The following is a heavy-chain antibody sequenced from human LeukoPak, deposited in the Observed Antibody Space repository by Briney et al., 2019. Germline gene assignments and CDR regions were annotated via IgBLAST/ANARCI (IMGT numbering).Heavy chain of an antibody. J-gene: IGHJ6*03. Sequence: SVKVSCKASGYTFTSYAISWVRQAPGQGLEWMGGIIPIFGTANYAQKFQGRVTITADESTSTAYMELSSLRSEDTAVYYCARARAEYNWNYLTRSSYYMDVWGKGTTVTVSS. D-gene: IGHD1-7*01. CDR2: IIPIFGTA. CDR1: GYTFTSYA. V-gene: IGHV1-69*13. CDR3: ARARAEYNWNYLTRSSYYMDV.